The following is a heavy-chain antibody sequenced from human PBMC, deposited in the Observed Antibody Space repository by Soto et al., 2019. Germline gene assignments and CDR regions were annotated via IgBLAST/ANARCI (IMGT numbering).Heavy chain of an antibody. CDR2: ISGYNGNT. J-gene: IGHJ6*02. Sequence: ASVKVSCKASGYTFSNYGISWVRQGPGQGLEWMGWISGYNGNTHYEEKVQDRIKMTTDTSTSTAYLELRSLRSDDTAVYFCARDPGFGFGYSYAFAMDVWGQGTTVTVSS. CDR1: GYTFSNYG. CDR3: ARDPGFGFGYSYAFAMDV. V-gene: IGHV1-18*01. D-gene: IGHD5-18*01.